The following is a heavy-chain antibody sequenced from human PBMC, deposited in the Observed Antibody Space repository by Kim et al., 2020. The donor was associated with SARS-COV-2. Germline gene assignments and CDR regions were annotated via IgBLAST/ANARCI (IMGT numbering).Heavy chain of an antibody. CDR2: ITSGGSTI. V-gene: IGHV3-11*01. J-gene: IGHJ4*02. CDR1: GFTFSDAY. Sequence: GGSLRLSCAASGFTFSDAYMTWIRQAPGKGLEWISYITSGGSTIYYADSVKGRFSISRDNSKNSLYLQMNSLKADDAAVYYCARVKGASFYGPFDYWGQG. CDR3: ARVKGASFYGPFDY. D-gene: IGHD3-10*01.